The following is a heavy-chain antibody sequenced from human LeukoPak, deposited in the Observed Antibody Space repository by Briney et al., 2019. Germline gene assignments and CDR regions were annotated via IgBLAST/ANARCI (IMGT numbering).Heavy chain of an antibody. Sequence: GGSLRLSCAASRFSFSIYWMNWVRQPPGKGLVWVSRVNSDGSTTNYADSVKGRFTISRDNAENTLYMRMNSLRPEDTAVYYCARGYYSSSRFDSWGQGTLVTVSS. V-gene: IGHV3-74*01. J-gene: IGHJ4*02. CDR1: RFSFSIYW. CDR2: VNSDGSTT. CDR3: ARGYYSSSRFDS. D-gene: IGHD6-13*01.